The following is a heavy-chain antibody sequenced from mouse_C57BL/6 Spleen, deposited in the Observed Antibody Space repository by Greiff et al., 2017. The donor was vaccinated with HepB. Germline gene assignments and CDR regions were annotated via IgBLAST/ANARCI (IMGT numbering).Heavy chain of an antibody. V-gene: IGHV1-69*01. J-gene: IGHJ2*01. CDR1: GYTFTSYW. CDR2: IDPSDSYT. D-gene: IGHD1-1*02. CDR3: ARKDMGGYYFDY. Sequence: QVQLQQSGAELVRPGASVKLSCKASGYTFTSYWMHWVKQRPGQGLEWIGEIDPSDSYTNYNQKFKGKSTLTVDKSSSTAYMQLSSLTSEDSAVYYCARKDMGGYYFDYWGQGTTLTVSS.